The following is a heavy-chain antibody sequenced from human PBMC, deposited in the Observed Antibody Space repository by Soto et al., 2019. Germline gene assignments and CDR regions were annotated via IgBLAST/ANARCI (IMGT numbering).Heavy chain of an antibody. V-gene: IGHV1-2*02. D-gene: IGHD3-3*01. J-gene: IGHJ3*02. CDR3: ARGGGVGVAGSAAFDM. CDR1: GYPVTAYY. Sequence: QLHLVQSGAVVKKPGASVTVSCSASGYPVTAYYMHWVRQAPGRGLEWMGGINPATGAAKYTQTFRGRVTMTRDTSTSTFFMELGGLTSEDTAVFYWARGGGVGVAGSAAFDMWGQGTLVTVSS. CDR2: INPATGAA.